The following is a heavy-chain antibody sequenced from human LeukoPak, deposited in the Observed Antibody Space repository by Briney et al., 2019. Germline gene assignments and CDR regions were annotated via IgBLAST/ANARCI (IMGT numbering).Heavy chain of an antibody. D-gene: IGHD3-9*01. CDR1: GFTFSSYD. CDR2: ISSSGSTI. V-gene: IGHV3-48*03. Sequence: PGGSLRLSCAASGFTFSSYDMNWVRQAPGKGLEWVSYISSSGSTIYHADSVKGRFTISRDNAKKSLYLQMNSLRAEDTAVYYCARLTYDKRIAHWGQGTLVTVSS. J-gene: IGHJ5*02. CDR3: ARLTYDKRIAH.